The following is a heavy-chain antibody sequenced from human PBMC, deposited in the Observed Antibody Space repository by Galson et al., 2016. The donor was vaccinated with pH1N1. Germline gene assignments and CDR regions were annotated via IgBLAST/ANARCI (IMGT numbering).Heavy chain of an antibody. Sequence: ETLSLTCSVSGVSISGHYWSWIRQPAGKGLEWIGRLYKSGSTKYNSSLKSRVTMSGDKSKNQFSLKLTSVTAADAAVYYCVRGDIVVGEGWHHGMDAWGQGTTVTVSS. CDR3: VRGDIVVGEGWHHGMDA. J-gene: IGHJ6*02. V-gene: IGHV4-4*07. D-gene: IGHD2-2*01. CDR2: LYKSGST. CDR1: GVSISGHY.